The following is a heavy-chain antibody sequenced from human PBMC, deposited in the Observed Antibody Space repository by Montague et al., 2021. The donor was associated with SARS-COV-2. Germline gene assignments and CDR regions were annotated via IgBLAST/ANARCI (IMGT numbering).Heavy chain of an antibody. CDR2: ISYTGRT. J-gene: IGHJ4*02. Sequence: SETLSLTCTVSGGSISSPDYYWGWIRQSPGKGLEWIGSISYTGRTYYNPSLRSRVSFSMDTSKNHFSLSLSSVTVADTAVYFCARQLPSYCATNKCYPYYFDGGGQGPLVTVPS. D-gene: IGHD2-8*01. CDR3: ARQLPSYCATNKCYPYYFDG. CDR1: GGSISSPDYY. V-gene: IGHV4-39*01.